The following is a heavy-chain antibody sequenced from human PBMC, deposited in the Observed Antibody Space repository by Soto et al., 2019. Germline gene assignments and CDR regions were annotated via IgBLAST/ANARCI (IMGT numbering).Heavy chain of an antibody. Sequence: ASVKVSCKASGYTFTGYYMHWVRQAPGQGLEWMGWINPNSGGTNYAQKFQGWATMTRDKSISTAYMELSRLRSDDTAVYYCARLGPIHSDAFDIWGQGTMVTVSS. CDR2: INPNSGGT. CDR3: ARLGPIHSDAFDI. J-gene: IGHJ3*02. D-gene: IGHD3-16*01. V-gene: IGHV1-2*04. CDR1: GYTFTGYY.